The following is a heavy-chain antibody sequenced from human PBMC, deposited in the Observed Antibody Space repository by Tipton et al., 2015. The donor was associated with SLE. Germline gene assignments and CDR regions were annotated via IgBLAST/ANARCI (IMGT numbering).Heavy chain of an antibody. V-gene: IGHV4-34*01. Sequence: TLSLTCAVYGGSFSGYYWSWIRQPPGKGLEWIGEINHSGSTNYNPSLKSRVTISVDTSKNQFSLKLSPVTAADTAVYYCAGYCSSTSCYNAEDYWGQGTLVTVSS. CDR2: INHSGST. CDR3: AGYCSSTSCYNAEDY. J-gene: IGHJ4*02. CDR1: GGSFSGYY. D-gene: IGHD2-2*02.